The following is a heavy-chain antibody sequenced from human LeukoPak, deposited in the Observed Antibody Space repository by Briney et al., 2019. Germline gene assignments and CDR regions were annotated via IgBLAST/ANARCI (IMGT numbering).Heavy chain of an antibody. CDR3: ARHISLYGSGSPPTLYYYYYGMDV. V-gene: IGHV4-39*01. CDR2: IYYSGST. Sequence: SETLSLTCTVSGGSISSSSYYWGWIRQPPGKGLEWIGSIYYSGSTYYNPSLKGRVTISVDTSKNQFSLKLSSVTAADTAVYYCARHISLYGSGSPPTLYYYYYGMDVWGQGTTVTVSS. CDR1: GGSISSSSYY. J-gene: IGHJ6*02. D-gene: IGHD3-10*01.